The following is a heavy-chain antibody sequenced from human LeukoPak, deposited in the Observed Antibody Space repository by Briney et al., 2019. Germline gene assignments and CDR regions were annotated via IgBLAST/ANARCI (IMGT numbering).Heavy chain of an antibody. CDR3: ARSHCGGDCGFDY. V-gene: IGHV4-59*01. Sequence: YPSETLSLTCTVSGGSIRNYYWGWIRQPPGKGLEWVGYIYYSGSTNYNPSLKSRVTISVDTSKNQFSLKLSSVTAADTAVYYCARSHCGGDCGFDYWGQGTLVTVSS. J-gene: IGHJ4*02. CDR1: GGSIRNYY. D-gene: IGHD2-21*02. CDR2: IYYSGST.